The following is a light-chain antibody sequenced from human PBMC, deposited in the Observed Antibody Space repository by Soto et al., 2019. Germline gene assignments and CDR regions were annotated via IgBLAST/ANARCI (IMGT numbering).Light chain of an antibody. J-gene: IGLJ2*01. CDR2: EVS. CDR1: SSDVGTHTR. Sequence: QSALTQPPSVSGSPGQSVTISCTGTSSDVGTHTRVSWYQQPPGTAPKLMIYEVSNRPSGVPDRFAGSKSGNTASLTISGLQAEDESDYYGSLYTSSTVVFGGGTKVTVL. CDR3: SLYTSSTVV. V-gene: IGLV2-18*01.